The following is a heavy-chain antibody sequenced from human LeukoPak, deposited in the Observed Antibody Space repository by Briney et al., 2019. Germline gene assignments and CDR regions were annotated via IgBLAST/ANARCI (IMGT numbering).Heavy chain of an antibody. CDR1: GFTFTTYW. CDR3: ARDAVDTANAV. Sequence: GGSLRLSCAASGFTFTTYWMHWVRQAPGKGLVGVSHINSDGSITSYADSVKGRFTISRDNAKNTLYLQMNSLRAEDTAVYYCARDAVDTANAVWGQGTTVTVSS. CDR2: INSDGSIT. J-gene: IGHJ6*02. V-gene: IGHV3-74*01. D-gene: IGHD5-18*01.